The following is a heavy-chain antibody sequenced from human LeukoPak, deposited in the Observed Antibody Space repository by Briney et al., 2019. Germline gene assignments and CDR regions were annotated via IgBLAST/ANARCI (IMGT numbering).Heavy chain of an antibody. Sequence: PGGSLRLSCAASGFTFSSYLMHWVRHAPGKGLEWVSRINGDGTTTNYADSVKGRFTISRDNAKNTLYLEMNSLGAEDTAVYYCSRRVDATRWFDPWGQGTLVTVSS. D-gene: IGHD2-15*01. CDR1: GFTFSSYL. V-gene: IGHV3-74*01. CDR2: INGDGTTT. CDR3: SRRVDATRWFDP. J-gene: IGHJ5*02.